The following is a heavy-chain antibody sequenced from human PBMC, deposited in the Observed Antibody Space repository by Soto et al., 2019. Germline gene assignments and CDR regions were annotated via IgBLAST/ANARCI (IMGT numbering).Heavy chain of an antibody. CDR1: GYTFTSYG. J-gene: IGHJ4*02. V-gene: IGHV1-18*01. CDR2: ISAYNGNT. D-gene: IGHD3-10*01. Sequence: ASVKVSCKASGYTFTSYGISWVRQAPGQGLEWMGWISAYNGNTNYAQKLQGRVTMTTDTSTSTAYMELRSLRSDDTAVYYCARDLITMVRGVMCYWGQGTLVTVSS. CDR3: ARDLITMVRGVMCY.